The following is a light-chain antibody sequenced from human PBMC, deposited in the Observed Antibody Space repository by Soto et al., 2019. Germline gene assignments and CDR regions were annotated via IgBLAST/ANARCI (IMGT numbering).Light chain of an antibody. J-gene: IGLJ3*02. CDR2: GNS. CDR1: SSNIGAGYD. V-gene: IGLV1-40*01. Sequence: QSVLTQPLSVSGAPGQRVTISCTGSSSNIGAGYDVHWYQQLPGTAPKLLIYGNSNRPSGVPDRFSGSKSGTSASLAITGLQAEDEADYYCQAYDSSLSVWVFGGGTKLTV. CDR3: QAYDSSLSVWV.